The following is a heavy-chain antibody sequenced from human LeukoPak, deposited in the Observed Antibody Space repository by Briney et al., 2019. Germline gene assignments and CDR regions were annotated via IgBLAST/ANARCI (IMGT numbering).Heavy chain of an antibody. CDR1: GGSISSGSYY. CDR2: IYTSGST. D-gene: IGHD5-18*01. CDR3: ARETGYSYGYYYYYYMDV. J-gene: IGHJ6*03. Sequence: SETLSLTCTVSGGSISSGSYYWSWIRQPAGKGLEWIGRIYTSGSTNYNPSLKSRVTISVDTSKNQFSLKLSSVTAADTAVYYCARETGYSYGYYYYYYMDVWGKGTTVTVSS. V-gene: IGHV4-61*02.